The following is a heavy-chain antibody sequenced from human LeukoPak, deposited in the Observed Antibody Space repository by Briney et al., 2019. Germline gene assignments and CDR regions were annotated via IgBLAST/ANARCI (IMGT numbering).Heavy chain of an antibody. CDR3: ARGCSAIRCPADY. CDR2: IRPDGGKK. J-gene: IGHJ4*02. CDR1: GLTFSTCA. D-gene: IGHD2-15*01. V-gene: IGHV3-33*08. Sequence: GGSLRLSCSASGLTFSTCAMHWVRQAPGRGLEWLTLIRPDGGKKFYSDSVKGRFTISRDNSKNTLYLQMNALKAEDTAVYFCARGCSAIRCPADYWGQGSLVTVSS.